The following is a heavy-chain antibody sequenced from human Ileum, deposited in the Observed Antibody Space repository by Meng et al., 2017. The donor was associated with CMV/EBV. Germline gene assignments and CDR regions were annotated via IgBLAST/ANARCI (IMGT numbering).Heavy chain of an antibody. CDR3: AKALCRWGSDTSCYENA. CDR2: INGHGTTA. V-gene: IGHV3-23*01. Sequence: FTFSRYAMRWLRQAPGRGMEWVSDINGHGTTAYYADSVRGRFTISRDNSENTLYLQMNSLRDEDTALYYCAKALCRWGSDTSCYENAWGQGTLVTVSS. J-gene: IGHJ5*02. D-gene: IGHD2-2*01. CDR1: FTFSRYA.